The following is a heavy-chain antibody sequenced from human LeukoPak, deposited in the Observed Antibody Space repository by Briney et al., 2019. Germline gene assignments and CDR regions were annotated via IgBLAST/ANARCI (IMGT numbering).Heavy chain of an antibody. Sequence: ASVKVSCKASEYTFSDYYIHWVRQAPGQGLEWMGWINPNSGGTKYAQKFHGRVTMTRDTSISTAYMELSRLRGDDTAVYYCARQLFNRSHFDYWGQRTLVTVSS. D-gene: IGHD6-6*01. V-gene: IGHV1-2*02. CDR1: EYTFSDYY. CDR3: ARQLFNRSHFDY. J-gene: IGHJ4*02. CDR2: INPNSGGT.